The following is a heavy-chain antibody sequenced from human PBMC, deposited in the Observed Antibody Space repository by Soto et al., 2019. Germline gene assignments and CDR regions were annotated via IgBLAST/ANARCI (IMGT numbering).Heavy chain of an antibody. Sequence: GGSLRLSCVASGFTFRNYAMFWVRQPPGKGLEWVAYIGHGGNLTLYADSVKGRFTISRDNSKNTVDLQMSRPRLDDTGSYYCARDGSMTISGRDDNWGQGTLVTVSS. CDR2: IGHGGNLT. J-gene: IGHJ4*02. V-gene: IGHV3-30*02. D-gene: IGHD3-3*01. CDR1: GFTFRNYA. CDR3: ARDGSMTISGRDDN.